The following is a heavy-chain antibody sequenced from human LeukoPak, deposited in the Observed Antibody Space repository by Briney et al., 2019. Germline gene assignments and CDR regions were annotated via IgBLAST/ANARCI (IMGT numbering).Heavy chain of an antibody. CDR3: ARGDTAMVPYYFDY. CDR1: GGSISSSSYY. D-gene: IGHD5-18*01. Sequence: PSETLSLTCTVSGGSISSSSYYWGWIRQPPGKGLEWIGSIYYSGSTYYNPSLKSRVTISVDTSKNQFSLKLSSVTAADTAVYYCARGDTAMVPYYFDYWGQGTLVTVSS. J-gene: IGHJ4*02. CDR2: IYYSGST. V-gene: IGHV4-39*01.